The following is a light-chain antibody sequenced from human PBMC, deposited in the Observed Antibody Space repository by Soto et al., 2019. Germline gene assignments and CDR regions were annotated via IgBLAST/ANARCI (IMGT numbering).Light chain of an antibody. V-gene: IGKV1-27*01. CDR1: RGIGNA. CDR2: SAS. J-gene: IGKJ1*01. CDR3: QKYDSAPT. Sequence: DIQMTQSPSSLSASVGDRVTITCRPSRGIGNALAWYQQKPGTVPKLLIHSASTLQSGVPSRFSGSGSGTDFTLTICSLQPEDVASYYCQKYDSAPTFGPGTKVEIK.